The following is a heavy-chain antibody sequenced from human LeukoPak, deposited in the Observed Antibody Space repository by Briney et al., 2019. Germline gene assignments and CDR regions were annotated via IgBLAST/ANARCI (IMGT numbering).Heavy chain of an antibody. D-gene: IGHD2-8*02. CDR1: GYTFTSYA. CDR3: ARDQGGVPFDP. CDR2: ISAYNGNT. Sequence: ASVKVSCKASGYTFTSYAMNWVRQAPGQGLEWMGWISAYNGNTNYAQKLRGRVTMTTDTSTSTAYMELRSLRSDDTAVYYCARDQGGVPFDPWGQGTLVTVSS. J-gene: IGHJ5*02. V-gene: IGHV1-18*01.